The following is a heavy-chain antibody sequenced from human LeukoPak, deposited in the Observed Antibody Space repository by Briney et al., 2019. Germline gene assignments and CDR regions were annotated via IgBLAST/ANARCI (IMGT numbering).Heavy chain of an antibody. CDR3: AKDLYDSSGPTDY. V-gene: IGHV3-30*18. J-gene: IGHJ4*02. Sequence: PGGSLRLSCAASRFTFSSYGMHWVRQAPGKGLEWVAVISYDGSNKYYADSAKGRFTISRDTSKNTLYLQMNSLRAEDTAVYYCAKDLYDSSGPTDYWGQGTLVTVSS. CDR2: ISYDGSNK. D-gene: IGHD3-22*01. CDR1: RFTFSSYG.